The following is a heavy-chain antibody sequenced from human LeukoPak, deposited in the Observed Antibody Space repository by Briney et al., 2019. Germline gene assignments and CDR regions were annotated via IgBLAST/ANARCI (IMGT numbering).Heavy chain of an antibody. Sequence: GESLKISCKGSGYTFSTYWIGWVRQMPGKGLEWMGVIYPGDSNTRNSPSFQGQVTISADKSMSTAYLQWSSLKASDTAMYYCARQSSNGDFDYWGQGTLVTVSS. CDR3: ARQSSNGDFDY. CDR1: GYTFSTYW. D-gene: IGHD4-11*01. J-gene: IGHJ4*02. V-gene: IGHV5-51*01. CDR2: IYPGDSNT.